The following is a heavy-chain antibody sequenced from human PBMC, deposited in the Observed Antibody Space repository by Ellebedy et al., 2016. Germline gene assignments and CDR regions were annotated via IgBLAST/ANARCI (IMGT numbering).Heavy chain of an antibody. D-gene: IGHD6-13*01. CDR1: GDSINTYQ. J-gene: IGHJ4*02. CDR3: ARLGGSSWHDYFDS. V-gene: IGHV4-59*08. Sequence: SETLSLTCTVSGDSINTYQWSWIRQPPGKGLEWIGYIYYTGSTRYNPSLKSRLSMSLDTSKNQFSLKLSSVTAADTAVYYCARLGGSSWHDYFDSWGQGALVTVSS. CDR2: IYYTGST.